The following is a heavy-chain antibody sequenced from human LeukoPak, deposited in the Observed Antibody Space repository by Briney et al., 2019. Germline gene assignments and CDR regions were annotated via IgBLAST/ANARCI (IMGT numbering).Heavy chain of an antibody. D-gene: IGHD6-19*01. CDR3: AREAGWYQF. CDR1: GGSINGNY. CDR2: VHYTGTT. V-gene: IGHV4-59*01. Sequence: SETLSLTCTVSGGSINGNYWSWLRQPPGKGLEWIAYVHYTGTTNYNPSLKSRVTISLDTSKNQFSLKLSSVTAADTAVYYCAREAGWYQFWGQGTLVTVSS. J-gene: IGHJ4*02.